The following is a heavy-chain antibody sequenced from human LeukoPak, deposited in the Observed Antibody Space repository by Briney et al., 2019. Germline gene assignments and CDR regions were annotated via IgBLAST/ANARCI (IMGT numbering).Heavy chain of an antibody. CDR3: AKDRVVVVVAATPGGYFDY. J-gene: IGHJ4*02. Sequence: PGGSLRLSCAASGFTFSSYAMSWVRQAPGKWLEWVSAISGSGGSTYYEDSVKGRFTISRDNSKNTLYLQMNSLRAEDTAVYYCAKDRVVVVVAATPGGYFDYWGQGTLVTVSS. D-gene: IGHD2-15*01. CDR2: ISGSGGST. CDR1: GFTFSSYA. V-gene: IGHV3-23*01.